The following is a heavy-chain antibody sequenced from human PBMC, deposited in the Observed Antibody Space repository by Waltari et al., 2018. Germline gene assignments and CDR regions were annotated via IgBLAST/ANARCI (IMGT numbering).Heavy chain of an antibody. J-gene: IGHJ4*02. D-gene: IGHD2-2*02. CDR3: ARASVKARCEIPGH. Sequence: QVQLVQSGAEVKKPGASVKVSCKSSGYSFISYDINWVRQATGQGLEWMGWMNPNSGNTGYAQNFQGRVTMTRNTSISTAYMELSSLISEDTAVYYCARASVKARCEIPGHWGQGTLVIVSS. CDR2: MNPNSGNT. V-gene: IGHV1-8*01. CDR1: GYSFISYD.